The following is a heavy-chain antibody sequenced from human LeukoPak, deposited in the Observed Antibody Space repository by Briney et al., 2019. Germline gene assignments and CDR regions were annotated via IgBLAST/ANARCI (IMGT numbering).Heavy chain of an antibody. CDR2: ISTSATYT. CDR3: ARDLEDYNNYGEMAI. V-gene: IGHV3-21*01. Sequence: GGSLRLSCAASGFTFSSYTMHWVRQAPMKGLEWVSSISTSATYTYYADSVKGRFSVSRDNAKNSLYLQMNSLRAEDTAVYFCARDLEDYNNYGEMAIWGQETLVTVSS. J-gene: IGHJ4*02. CDR1: GFTFSSYT. D-gene: IGHD4-11*01.